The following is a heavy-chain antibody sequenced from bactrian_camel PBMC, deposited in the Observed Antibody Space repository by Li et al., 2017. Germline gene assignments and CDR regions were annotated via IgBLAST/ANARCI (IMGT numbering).Heavy chain of an antibody. CDR1: GLNFEAFD. CDR3: VRDAGTPYGYNY. D-gene: IGHD6*01. CDR2: ITAGGNT. V-gene: IGHV3S36*01. J-gene: IGHJ4*01. Sequence: VQLVESGGGSVHPGASLRLSCSVSGLNFEAFDMSWVRQAPGKGLEWVSGITAGGNTYYGDSIKGRFTISRDNAKNTVYLQMNSLKPEDTAVYYCVRDAGTPYGYNYWGQGTQVTVS.